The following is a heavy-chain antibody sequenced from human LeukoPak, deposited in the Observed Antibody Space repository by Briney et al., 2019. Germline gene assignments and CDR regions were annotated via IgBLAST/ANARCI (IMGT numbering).Heavy chain of an antibody. CDR3: ARGDLDSIVGATMGNFDY. CDR1: GYSFTSYY. D-gene: IGHD1-26*01. J-gene: IGHJ4*02. CDR2: INPSGGST. V-gene: IGHV1-46*01. Sequence: GASVKVSCKASGYSFTSYYMHWVRQAPGQGLEWMGIINPSGGSTSYAQKFQGRVTMTRDMSTSTVYMELSSLRSEDTAVYYCARGDLDSIVGATMGNFDYWGQGTLVTVSS.